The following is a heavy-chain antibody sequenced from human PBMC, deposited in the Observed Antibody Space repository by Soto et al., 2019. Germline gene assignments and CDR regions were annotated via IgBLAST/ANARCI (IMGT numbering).Heavy chain of an antibody. CDR2: IIPIFGTA. J-gene: IGHJ4*02. CDR3: ARLTAMVILPSY. CDR1: AGTFSSYA. V-gene: IGHV1-69*06. D-gene: IGHD5-18*01. Sequence: SVKVSCKASAGTFSSYAISWVRQAPGQGLEWMGGIIPIFGTANYAQKFQGRVTITADKSTSTAYMELSSLRSEDTAVYYCARLTAMVILPSYWGQGTLVTASS.